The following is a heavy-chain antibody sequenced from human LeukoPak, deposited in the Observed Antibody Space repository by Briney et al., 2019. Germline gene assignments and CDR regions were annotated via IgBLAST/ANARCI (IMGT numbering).Heavy chain of an antibody. Sequence: PSETLSLTCTVSGGSISSGGYFWTWIRQHPGKDLEWIGYIYYTGSTYYNPSLKSRVAMSIDTSKNQFSLNLSSVTAADTAVYYCARAARGYLYYFDYWGQGTLVTVSS. V-gene: IGHV4-31*03. CDR3: ARAARGYLYYFDY. CDR1: GGSISSGGYF. J-gene: IGHJ4*02. D-gene: IGHD3-22*01. CDR2: IYYTGST.